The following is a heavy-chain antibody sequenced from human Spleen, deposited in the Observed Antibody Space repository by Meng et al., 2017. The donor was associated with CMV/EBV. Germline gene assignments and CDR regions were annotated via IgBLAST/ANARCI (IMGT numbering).Heavy chain of an antibody. V-gene: IGHV3-21*01. J-gene: IGHJ3*02. CDR2: ISSSSSYI. CDR3: ARGGSYYDSDDAVDI. D-gene: IGHD3-22*01. Sequence: GESLKISCAASGFTFSSYSMNWVRQAPGKGLEWVSSISSSSSYIYYADSVKGRFTISRDNARNSLYLQMSSLRADDTAVYFCARGGSYYDSDDAVDIWGQGTMVTVSS. CDR1: GFTFSSYS.